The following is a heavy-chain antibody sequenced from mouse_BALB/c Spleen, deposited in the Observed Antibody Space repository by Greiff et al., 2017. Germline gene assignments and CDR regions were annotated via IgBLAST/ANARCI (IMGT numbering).Heavy chain of an antibody. J-gene: IGHJ2*01. D-gene: IGHD1-2*01. CDR3: TRSHYYGYYFDY. Sequence: VQLVESGAELVKPGASVKLSCKASGYTFTSYYMYWVKQRPGQGLEWIGEINPSNGGTNFNEKFKSKATLTVDKSSSTAYMQLSSLTSEDSAVYYCTRSHYYGYYFDYWGQGTTLTVSS. CDR1: GYTFTSYY. V-gene: IGHV1S81*02. CDR2: INPSNGGT.